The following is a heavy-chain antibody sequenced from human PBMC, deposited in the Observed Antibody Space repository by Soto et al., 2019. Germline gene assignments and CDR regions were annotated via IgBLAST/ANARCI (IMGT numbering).Heavy chain of an antibody. Sequence: SETLSLTCTVSGGSVSSSIYYWGWIRQPPGKGLGWIESIYYSGSTYYNPSLKSRVTISVDTSKNQFALERSSLTAADTAVYYCACGYYYGMDAWGQGKTVPASS. CDR1: GGSVSSSIYY. D-gene: IGHD2-21*01. J-gene: IGHJ6*02. CDR2: IYYSGST. CDR3: ACGYYYGMDA. V-gene: IGHV4-39*01.